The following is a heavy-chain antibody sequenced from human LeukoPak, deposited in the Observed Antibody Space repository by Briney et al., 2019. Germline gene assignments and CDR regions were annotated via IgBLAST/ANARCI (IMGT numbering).Heavy chain of an antibody. V-gene: IGHV3-48*03. CDR2: ISTSGSTE. CDR1: GFIFSSYE. J-gene: IGHJ4*02. CDR3: AKDMYSSSWYYFDY. Sequence: GGSLRLSCAASGFIFSSYEMNWVRQAPGQGLEWVSYISTSGSTEFYADSVKGRFTISRDNTKNSLYLQMNSLRAEDTAVYYCAKDMYSSSWYYFDYWGQGTLVTVSS. D-gene: IGHD6-13*01.